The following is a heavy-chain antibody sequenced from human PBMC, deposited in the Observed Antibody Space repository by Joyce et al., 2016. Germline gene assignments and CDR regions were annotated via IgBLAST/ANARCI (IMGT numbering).Heavy chain of an antibody. CDR3: ARGGISYYYAMDV. V-gene: IGHV3-21*01. Sequence: QLVESGGGVVKAGGSLRLSCEASGSTFSSSSMSWFSQAPGKGLDWVATIRATSYYIFHTETVRGRFTVSRDNAKKTLYLQMTSLRAEDSAVFYCARGGISYYYAMDVWGQGTTVTVSS. J-gene: IGHJ6*02. CDR2: IRATSYYI. D-gene: IGHD3-16*01. CDR1: GSTFSSSS.